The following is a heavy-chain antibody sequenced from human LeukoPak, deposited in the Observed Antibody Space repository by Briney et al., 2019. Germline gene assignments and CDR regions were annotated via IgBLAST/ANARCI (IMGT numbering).Heavy chain of an antibody. CDR2: ISSNGGST. J-gene: IGHJ4*02. CDR1: GFTFSSYA. Sequence: GGSLRLSGSASGFTFSSYAIHWVRQAPGKGLEYVSGISSNGGSTYYADSVKDRFTISRDNSRNTLYLQMSGLSAEDTAVYYCVKGGHYGDYGGNWGQGTLVTVSS. D-gene: IGHD4-17*01. CDR3: VKGGHYGDYGGN. V-gene: IGHV3-64D*09.